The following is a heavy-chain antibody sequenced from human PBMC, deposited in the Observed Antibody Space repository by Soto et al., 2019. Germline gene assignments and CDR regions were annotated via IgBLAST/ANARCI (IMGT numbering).Heavy chain of an antibody. CDR2: IYYSGST. J-gene: IGHJ6*02. CDR1: GGSISSGGYY. D-gene: IGHD2-2*01. Sequence: QVQLQESGPGLVKPSQTLSLTCTVSGGSISSGGYYWSWIRQHPGKGLEWIGYIYYSGSTYYNPPLKSRVTISVDTSKNQFSLKLSSVTAADTAVYYCARDRCSSTSCLYYYGMDVWGQGTTVTVSS. CDR3: ARDRCSSTSCLYYYGMDV. V-gene: IGHV4-31*03.